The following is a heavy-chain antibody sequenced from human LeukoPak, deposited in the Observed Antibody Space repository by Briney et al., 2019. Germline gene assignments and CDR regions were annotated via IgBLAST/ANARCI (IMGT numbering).Heavy chain of an antibody. J-gene: IGHJ6*03. D-gene: IGHD3-10*01. CDR2: INHSGST. CDR3: ARLGYYYGSGSYYNRRGRYYMDV. V-gene: IGHV4-34*01. Sequence: SETLSLTCAVYGGSFSGYYWSWIRQPPGKGLEWIGEINHSGSTNYNPSLKSRVTISVDTSKNQFSLKLSSVTAADTAVYYCARLGYYYGSGSYYNRRGRYYMDVWGKGTTVTISS. CDR1: GGSFSGYY.